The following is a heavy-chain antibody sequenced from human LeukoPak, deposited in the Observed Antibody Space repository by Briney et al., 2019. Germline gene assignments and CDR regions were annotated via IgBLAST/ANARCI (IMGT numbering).Heavy chain of an antibody. J-gene: IGHJ6*02. V-gene: IGHV4-4*07. CDR2: IYTSGST. CDR1: GGSISSYY. Sequence: KASETLSLTCTVSGGSISSYYWSWIRQPAGKGLEWIGRIYTSGSTNYNPSLKSRVTMSVDTSKNQFSLKLSSVTAADTAVYYCARSYYYDSSGYSRLDYYYGMDVWGQGTTVTVSS. D-gene: IGHD3-22*01. CDR3: ARSYYYDSSGYSRLDYYYGMDV.